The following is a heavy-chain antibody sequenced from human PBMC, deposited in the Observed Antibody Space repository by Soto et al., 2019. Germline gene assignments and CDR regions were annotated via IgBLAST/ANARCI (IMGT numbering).Heavy chain of an antibody. CDR1: GFNVATTG. CDR2: ISHDKSQM. D-gene: IGHD6-19*01. Sequence: QVQLVESGGGVVQPGRSLTLSCAGSGFNVATTGMHWVRQAPGKGLEWVAMISHDKSQMHYIESVKGRFTVSRDKSKNTLYLQMNGLRPEDTAVYYCAKDWGSSDWFNWFDPWGQGVLVTVSS. V-gene: IGHV3-30*18. J-gene: IGHJ5*02. CDR3: AKDWGSSDWFNWFDP.